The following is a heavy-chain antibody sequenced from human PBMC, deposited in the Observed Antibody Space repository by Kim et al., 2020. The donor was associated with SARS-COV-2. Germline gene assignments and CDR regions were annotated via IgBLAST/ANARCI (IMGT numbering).Heavy chain of an antibody. V-gene: IGHV3-33*01. Sequence: GGSLRLSCAASGFTFSSYGMHWVRQAPGKGLEWVAVIWYDGSNKYYADSVKGRFTISRDNSKNTLYLQMNSLRAEDTAGYYCARDYLAAAGTEGGMDVWGQGTTVTVSS. CDR1: GFTFSSYG. CDR3: ARDYLAAAGTEGGMDV. CDR2: IWYDGSNK. J-gene: IGHJ6*02. D-gene: IGHD6-13*01.